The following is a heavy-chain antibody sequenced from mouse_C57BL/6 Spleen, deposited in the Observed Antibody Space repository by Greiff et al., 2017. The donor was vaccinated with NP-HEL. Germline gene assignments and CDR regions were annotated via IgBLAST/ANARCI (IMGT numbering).Heavy chain of an antibody. Sequence: VQLQQSGAELVKPGASVKLSCTASGFNIKDYYMHWVKQRTEQGLEWIGRIDPEDGETKYAPKFQSKATITADTSSNTAYLQLSSLTSEDTAVYYCARITTVVDWYFDVWGTGTTVTVSS. J-gene: IGHJ1*03. V-gene: IGHV14-2*01. D-gene: IGHD1-1*01. CDR3: ARITTVVDWYFDV. CDR2: IDPEDGET. CDR1: GFNIKDYY.